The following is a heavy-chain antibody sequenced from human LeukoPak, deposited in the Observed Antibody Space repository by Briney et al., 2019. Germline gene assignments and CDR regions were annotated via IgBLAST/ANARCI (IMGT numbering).Heavy chain of an antibody. CDR2: ISGNGGAT. Sequence: PGGSLRLSCAASGFTFSSYAMSWVRQAPGMGLEWVSTISGNGGATYYADSVKGRFTISRDNSKNTLYLQMNSLRAEDTAVYHCAKEVLNYEIPYWYFDLWGRGTLVTVSS. V-gene: IGHV3-23*01. D-gene: IGHD3-9*01. J-gene: IGHJ2*01. CDR3: AKEVLNYEIPYWYFDL. CDR1: GFTFSSYA.